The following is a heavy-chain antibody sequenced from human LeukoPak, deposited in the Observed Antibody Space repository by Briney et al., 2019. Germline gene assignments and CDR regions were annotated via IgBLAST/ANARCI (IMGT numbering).Heavy chain of an antibody. D-gene: IGHD2-21*02. V-gene: IGHV3-21*01. CDR3: ARDEKTAIPVVPLDN. CDR1: GSTFSSYS. Sequence: GGSLRLPCTASGSTFSSYSLNWVRQAPGKGLEWVSSVSTGSNYIYYADSVKGRFTISRDNDKNSLYLQMNSLRVEDTAVYYCARDEKTAIPVVPLDNWGQGTLVTVSS. J-gene: IGHJ4*02. CDR2: VSTGSNYI.